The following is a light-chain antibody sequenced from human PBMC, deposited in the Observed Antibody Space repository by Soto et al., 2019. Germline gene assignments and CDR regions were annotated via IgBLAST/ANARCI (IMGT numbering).Light chain of an antibody. V-gene: IGKV1-5*01. CDR3: QQYNRYWT. Sequence: DIQMTQSPSTLSASVGDRVTITCRASQSITSWLAWYQQKPGKAPKLLIYDASSLENGVPSRFSGSGSGTVFTLTISSLQPDDYATNYCQQYNRYWTFGQGTKVEVK. CDR1: QSITSW. J-gene: IGKJ1*01. CDR2: DAS.